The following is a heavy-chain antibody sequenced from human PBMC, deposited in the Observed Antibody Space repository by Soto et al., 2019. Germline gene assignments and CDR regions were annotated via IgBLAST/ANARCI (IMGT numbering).Heavy chain of an antibody. CDR3: ARARGARYFDY. CDR1: GGSISSGDYY. CDR2: IYHSGST. D-gene: IGHD2-15*01. J-gene: IGHJ4*02. Sequence: SETLSLTCTVSGGSISSGDYYWSWIRQPPGKGLEWIGYIYHSGSTYYNPSLKSRVTISVDRSKNQFSLKLSSVTAADTAVYYCARARGARYFDYWGQGTLVTVSS. V-gene: IGHV4-30-2*01.